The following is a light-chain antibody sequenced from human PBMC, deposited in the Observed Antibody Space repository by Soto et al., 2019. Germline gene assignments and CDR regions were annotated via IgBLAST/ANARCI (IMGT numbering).Light chain of an antibody. V-gene: IGLV2-23*01. CDR3: CSYAGGSTVT. CDR1: SPNVGIYNL. CDR2: EGF. J-gene: IGLJ3*02. Sequence: QYALTQPASVSGSPGQSITISCTGTSPNVGIYNLVSWYQQHPGKAPKLIIYEGFKRPSGVSNRFSGSKSGNAASLTISGLQAEDEADYHCCSYAGGSTVTFGGGTKLTVL.